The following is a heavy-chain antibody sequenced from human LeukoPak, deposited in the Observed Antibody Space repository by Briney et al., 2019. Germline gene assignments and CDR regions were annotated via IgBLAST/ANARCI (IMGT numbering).Heavy chain of an antibody. V-gene: IGHV3-23*01. CDR3: AKDKEIKGYGLGRYCFDY. D-gene: IGHD4-17*01. Sequence: PGGSLRLSCAASGFTFSSYAMSWVRQAPGKGLEWVSTISGSGDSTYYADSVKGRFTISRDNSKNTLYLQMNSLRAEDTALYYCAKDKEIKGYGLGRYCFDYWGQGTLVTVSS. CDR2: ISGSGDST. J-gene: IGHJ4*02. CDR1: GFTFSSYA.